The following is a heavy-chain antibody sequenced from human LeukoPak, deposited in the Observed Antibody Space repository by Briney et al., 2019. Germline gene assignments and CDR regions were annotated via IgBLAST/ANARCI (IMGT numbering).Heavy chain of an antibody. V-gene: IGHV4-34*01. D-gene: IGHD4-23*01. CDR3: ARGIFYGGRNQYIWFDL. J-gene: IGHJ5*02. CDR2: IHYTGAT. CDR1: GGSITGYY. Sequence: SETLSLTCAVYGGSITGYYWSWIRQTPGRGLEWVGEIHYTGATSYNPSLKSRITISVDTSKSQFSLRLTSVTAADTAVYYCARGIFYGGRNQYIWFDLWGQGTLVTVSS.